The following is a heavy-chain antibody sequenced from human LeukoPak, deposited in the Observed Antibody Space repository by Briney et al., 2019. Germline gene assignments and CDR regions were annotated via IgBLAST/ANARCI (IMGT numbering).Heavy chain of an antibody. D-gene: IGHD6-19*01. CDR3: ARAVSGRFDY. Sequence: NSSETLSLTCSVSGGILNSFYWGWIRQPPGKGLEWTGYIYYSGSTNYNPSLNSRVTISVDTSKNQFSLRLSSVTAADTAIYYCARAVSGRFDYWGQGTLVTVSS. CDR1: GGILNSFY. J-gene: IGHJ4*02. V-gene: IGHV4-59*08. CDR2: IYYSGST.